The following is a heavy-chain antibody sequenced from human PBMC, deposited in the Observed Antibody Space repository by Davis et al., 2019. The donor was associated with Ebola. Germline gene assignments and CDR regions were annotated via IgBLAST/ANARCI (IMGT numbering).Heavy chain of an antibody. Sequence: PGGSLRLSCAASGFTFDDYAMHWVRQTPGKGLKWVSGISWNSGSIGYADSVKGRFTISRDNAKNSLYLQMNSLRAEDTALYYCAKPAAYSSSWYGLYFDYWGQGTLVTVSS. J-gene: IGHJ4*02. CDR2: ISWNSGSI. V-gene: IGHV3-9*01. CDR3: AKPAAYSSSWYGLYFDY. CDR1: GFTFDDYA. D-gene: IGHD6-13*01.